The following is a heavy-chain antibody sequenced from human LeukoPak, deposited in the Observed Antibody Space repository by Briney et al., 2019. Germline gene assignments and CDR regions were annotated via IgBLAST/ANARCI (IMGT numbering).Heavy chain of an antibody. D-gene: IGHD3-3*01. Sequence: ASVTVSCKASGYTFTSYYMHWVRQAPGQGLEGMGIINPSGGSTSYAQKFQGRVTMTRDTSTSTVYMELSSLRSEDTAVYYCARDCANSYDFWSGYFDYWGQGTLVTVSS. CDR3: ARDCANSYDFWSGYFDY. J-gene: IGHJ4*02. V-gene: IGHV1-46*01. CDR2: INPSGGST. CDR1: GYTFTSYY.